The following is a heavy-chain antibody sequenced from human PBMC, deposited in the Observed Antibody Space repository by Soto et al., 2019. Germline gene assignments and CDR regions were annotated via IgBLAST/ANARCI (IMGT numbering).Heavy chain of an antibody. CDR1: GFTFSNAW. D-gene: IGHD5-18*01. Sequence: EVQLLESGGGLVQPGGSLRLSCAASGFTFSNAWMSWVRQAPGKGLEWVGRIKSKTDGGTTDYAAPVKGRFTISRDDSKNTLYLQMNSLRAEDTAVYYCAKDGGYRYGSLGHYWGQGILVTVSS. CDR2: IKSKTDGGTT. J-gene: IGHJ4*02. CDR3: AKDGGYRYGSLGHY. V-gene: IGHV3-15*01.